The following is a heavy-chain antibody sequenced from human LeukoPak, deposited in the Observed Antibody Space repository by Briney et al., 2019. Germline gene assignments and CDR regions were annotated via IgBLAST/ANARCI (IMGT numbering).Heavy chain of an antibody. Sequence: GASVTVSCKASGGTFSSYAISWVRQAPGQGLEWMGGIIPIFGTANYAQKFQGRVTITADESTSTAYMELSSLRSEDTAVYYCARDVGDFWSGYYTSWFDPWGQGTLVTVSS. J-gene: IGHJ5*02. V-gene: IGHV1-69*13. CDR3: ARDVGDFWSGYYTSWFDP. CDR2: IIPIFGTA. CDR1: GGTFSSYA. D-gene: IGHD3-3*01.